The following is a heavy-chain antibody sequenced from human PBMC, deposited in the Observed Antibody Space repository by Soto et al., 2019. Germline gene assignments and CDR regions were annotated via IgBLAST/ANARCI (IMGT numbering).Heavy chain of an antibody. V-gene: IGHV1-18*04. J-gene: IGHJ4*02. CDR3: ATTSSGWSYYFDY. D-gene: IGHD6-19*01. CDR2: ISAYNGNT. Sequence: ASVKVSCKASGYTFTSYGISWVRRAPGQGLEWMGWISAYNGNTNYAQKLQGRVTMTTDTSTSTAYMELRSLRSDDAAVYYCATTSSGWSYYFDYWGQGTLVTVSS. CDR1: GYTFTSYG.